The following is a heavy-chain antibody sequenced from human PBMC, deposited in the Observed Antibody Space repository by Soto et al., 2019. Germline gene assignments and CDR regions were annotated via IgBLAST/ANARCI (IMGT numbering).Heavy chain of an antibody. CDR1: GGSISSGDYY. D-gene: IGHD3-16*01. Sequence: SETLSLTCTVSGGSISSGDYYWSWIRQPPGKGLEWIGNIYYSGSTYYNPSLKSRLTISVDTSKNQFSLKLTSVTAADTGVYYCAREGFGHYGTHVWGQGTTVNVSS. CDR3: AREGFGHYGTHV. J-gene: IGHJ6*02. CDR2: IYYSGST. V-gene: IGHV4-30-4*01.